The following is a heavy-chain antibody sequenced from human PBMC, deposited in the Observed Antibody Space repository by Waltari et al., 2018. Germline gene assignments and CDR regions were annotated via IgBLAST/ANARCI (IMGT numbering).Heavy chain of an antibody. CDR2: MNPNSGDT. D-gene: IGHD5-12*01. J-gene: IGHJ4*02. V-gene: IGHV1-8*01. CDR3: AKRGHSYGDFDY. Sequence: QVQLVQSGAEVKKPGASVKVYCKASGYTFTSYDISWVRQATGQGLEWRGWMNPNSGDTGYAQKFQGRVTMTRNTSISTAYMELSSLRSEDTAVYYCAKRGHSYGDFDYWGQGALVSVSS. CDR1: GYTFTSYD.